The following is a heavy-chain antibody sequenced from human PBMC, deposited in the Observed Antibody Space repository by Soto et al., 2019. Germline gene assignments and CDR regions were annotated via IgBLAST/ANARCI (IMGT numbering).Heavy chain of an antibody. CDR3: ARQIYDSDSGPNFQYYFDS. V-gene: IGHV5-10-1*01. Sequence: PXECLKIPVKGSGYSFAGYWITWVRQIPGKGLEWMGRIDPSDSQTYYSPSFRGHVTISAAKSITTVFLQWSSLRASDTAMYYCARQIYDSDSGPNFQYYFDSWGQGTLVTVSS. CDR2: IDPSDSQT. D-gene: IGHD3-22*01. J-gene: IGHJ4*02. CDR1: GYSFAGYW.